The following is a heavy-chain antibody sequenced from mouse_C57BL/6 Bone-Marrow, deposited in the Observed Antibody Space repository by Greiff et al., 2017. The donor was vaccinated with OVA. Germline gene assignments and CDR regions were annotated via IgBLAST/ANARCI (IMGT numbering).Heavy chain of an antibody. CDR3: VRLSYYCYDPFAY. D-gene: IGHD2-9*01. Sequence: EVKLMESGGGLVQPQGSLKLSCAASGFSFNTYAMNWVRQAPGKGLEWVARIRSKSNNYATYYADSVKDRFTISRDDSESMLYLQMNNLKTEDTAMYYCVRLSYYCYDPFAYWGQGTLVTVSA. CDR1: GFSFNTYA. V-gene: IGHV10-1*01. CDR2: IRSKSNNYAT. J-gene: IGHJ3*01.